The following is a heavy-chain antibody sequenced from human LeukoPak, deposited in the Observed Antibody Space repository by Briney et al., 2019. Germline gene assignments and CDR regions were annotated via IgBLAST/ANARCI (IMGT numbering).Heavy chain of an antibody. CDR2: IYSGGST. D-gene: IGHD5-12*01. V-gene: IGHV3-66*01. CDR3: AREMARGVGYFDY. CDR1: GFTVSSSC. J-gene: IGHJ4*02. Sequence: GGSLRLSCAASGFTVSSSCMNWVRQAPGKGLEWVSVIYSGGSTYYADSVKGRFTISRDNSKNTLYLQMNSLRAEDTAVYYCAREMARGVGYFDYWGQGTLVTVSS.